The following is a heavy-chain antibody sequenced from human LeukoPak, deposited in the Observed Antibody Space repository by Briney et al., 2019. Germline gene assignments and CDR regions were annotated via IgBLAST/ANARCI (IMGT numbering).Heavy chain of an antibody. CDR3: ARDNSGGDFVVDY. CDR2: ISGSGGST. V-gene: IGHV3-23*01. CDR1: GFTFSSYA. J-gene: IGHJ4*02. Sequence: HPGGSLRLSCAASGFTFSSYAMSWVRQAPGKGLEWVSAISGSGGSTYYADSVKGRFTISRDNAKNTLYLQMNSLRAEDTAVYYCARDNSGGDFVVDYWGQGTLVTVSS. D-gene: IGHD2-21*02.